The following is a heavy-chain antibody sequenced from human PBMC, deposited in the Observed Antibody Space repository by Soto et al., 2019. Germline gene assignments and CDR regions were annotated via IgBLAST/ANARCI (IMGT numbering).Heavy chain of an antibody. Sequence: SETLSLTCSVSGGSISSSSYFWGWIRQPPGKGLEWIGSIYYSGSTYYNPSLKSRVTVSVDTSKNQFSLKLSSVTAADTAVYYCATCGSSGYYGSGSYSWFDPWGQGTLVTVSS. V-gene: IGHV4-39*01. D-gene: IGHD3-10*01. CDR3: ATCGSSGYYGSGSYSWFDP. J-gene: IGHJ5*02. CDR1: GGSISSSSYF. CDR2: IYYSGST.